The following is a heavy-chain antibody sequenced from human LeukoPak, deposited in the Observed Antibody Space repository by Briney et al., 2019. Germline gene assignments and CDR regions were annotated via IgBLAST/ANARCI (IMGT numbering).Heavy chain of an antibody. CDR1: GYTFTSYG. CDR2: ISAYNGNT. V-gene: IGHV1-18*01. CDR3: ARDDSQQNWGFATDY. J-gene: IGHJ4*02. D-gene: IGHD7-27*01. Sequence: ASVKVSCKASGYTFTSYGISWVRQAPGQGLEWMGWISAYNGNTNYAQKLQGRVTMTTDTSTSTAYMELRSLRSDDTAVYYCARDDSQQNWGFATDYWGQGTLVTVSS.